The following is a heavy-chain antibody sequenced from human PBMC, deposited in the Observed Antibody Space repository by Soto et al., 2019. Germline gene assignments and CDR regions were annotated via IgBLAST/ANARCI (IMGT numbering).Heavy chain of an antibody. CDR1: GFTFSSYA. J-gene: IGHJ3*02. CDR2: ISGIGGST. D-gene: IGHD5-18*01. V-gene: IGHV3-23*01. Sequence: PGGSLRLSCAASGFTFSSYAMSWVRKAPGKGREWVAAISGIGGSTYYADSLKGRFTISRDNSKNTMYLQMNSLRAEDTAVYYCAKVGGVTADSAFDIWGQGTMVTVSS. CDR3: AKVGGVTADSAFDI.